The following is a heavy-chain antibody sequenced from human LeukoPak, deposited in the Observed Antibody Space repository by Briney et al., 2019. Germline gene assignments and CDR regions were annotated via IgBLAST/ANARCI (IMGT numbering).Heavy chain of an antibody. J-gene: IGHJ4*02. Sequence: SETLSLTCTVSGYSISSGYYWGWIRQPPGKGLEWIGSIYHSGSTYYNPSLKSRVTISVDTSKNQFSLKLSSVTAADTAVYYCARDRTNYMGDMGYWGQGTLVTVSS. CDR3: ARDRTNYMGDMGY. CDR1: GYSISSGYY. CDR2: IYHSGST. D-gene: IGHD1-26*01. V-gene: IGHV4-38-2*02.